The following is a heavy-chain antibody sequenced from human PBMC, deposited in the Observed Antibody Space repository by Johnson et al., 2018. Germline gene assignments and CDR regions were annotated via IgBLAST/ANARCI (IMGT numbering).Heavy chain of an antibody. CDR1: GGTFGTYT. CDR2: IVPILGMP. D-gene: IGHD3-16*01. CDR3: AGTRDPGEAFEL. Sequence: QVQLVESGAEVKKPGSSVTVSCKASGGTFGTYTISWVRQAPGQGLEWMGRIVPILGMPNYAQKFQDRVAITADKSTTTAYMQLINLGSEDTAGYYCAGTRDPGEAFELWGQGTMVTVSS. J-gene: IGHJ3*01. V-gene: IGHV1-69*09.